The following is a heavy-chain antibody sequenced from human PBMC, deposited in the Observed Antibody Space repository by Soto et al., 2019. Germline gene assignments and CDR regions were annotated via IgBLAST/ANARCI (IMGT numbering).Heavy chain of an antibody. Sequence: SETLSLTCTFSVSGDSISTYYWSWIRQPPGKGLEWIGYRYYSGSTSYNPSLESRVTISVDTSKNQFSLKLDSVTAADTAVYYCAIGDDWYYFDYWGRGALVTVSS. J-gene: IGHJ4*02. CDR1: GDSISTYY. CDR3: AIGDDWYYFDY. D-gene: IGHD3-9*01. V-gene: IGHV4-59*08. CDR2: RYYSGST.